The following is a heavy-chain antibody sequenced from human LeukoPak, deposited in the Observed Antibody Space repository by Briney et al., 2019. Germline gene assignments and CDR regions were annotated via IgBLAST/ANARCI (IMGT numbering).Heavy chain of an antibody. CDR2: IRYDGSNK. V-gene: IGHV3-30*02. CDR3: ARDELVTIRDLDY. CDR1: GFTFSSYA. D-gene: IGHD3-9*01. J-gene: IGHJ4*02. Sequence: PGGSLRLSCAASGFTFSSYAMHWVRQAPGKGLEWVAFIRYDGSNKYYTDSVKGRFTISRDNAKNSLYLQMNSLRAEDTAVYYCARDELVTIRDLDYWGQGTLVTVSS.